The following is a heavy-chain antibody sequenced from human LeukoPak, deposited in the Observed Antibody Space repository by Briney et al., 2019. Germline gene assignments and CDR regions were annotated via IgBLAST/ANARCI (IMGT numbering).Heavy chain of an antibody. CDR3: ARTVYSSSSSYYFDY. D-gene: IGHD6-6*01. CDR2: IYYSGST. CDR1: GGSISSYY. V-gene: IGHV4-59*08. Sequence: SETLSLTCTVSGGSISSYYWSWIRQPPGKGLEWIGYIYYSGSTNYNPSHKSRVTISVDTSKNQFSLKLSSVTAADTAVYYCARTVYSSSSSYYFDYWGQGTLVTVSS. J-gene: IGHJ4*02.